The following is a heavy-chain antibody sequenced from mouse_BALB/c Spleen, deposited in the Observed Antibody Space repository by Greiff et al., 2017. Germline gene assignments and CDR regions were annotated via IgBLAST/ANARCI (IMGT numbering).Heavy chain of an antibody. Sequence: EVQLQQSGPELVKPGASVKMSCKASGYTFTSYVMHWVKQKPGQGLEWIGYINPYNDGTKYNEKFKGKATLTSDKSSSTAYMELSSLTSEDSAVYYCASLPTGSSYLAWFAYWGQGTLVTVSA. CDR3: ASLPTGSSYLAWFAY. CDR1: GYTFTSYV. V-gene: IGHV1-14*01. CDR2: INPYNDGT. J-gene: IGHJ3*01. D-gene: IGHD1-1*01.